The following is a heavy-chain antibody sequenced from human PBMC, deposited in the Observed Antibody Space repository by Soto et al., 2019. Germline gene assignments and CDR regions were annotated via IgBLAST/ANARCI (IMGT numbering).Heavy chain of an antibody. CDR3: AKSLYFGDYVKNFDN. D-gene: IGHD4-17*01. V-gene: IGHV3-23*01. CDR1: GFTFSSYG. CDR2: LGGSGDNT. J-gene: IGHJ4*02. Sequence: EVQLLESGGGLVQPGGSLRLSCAASGFTFSSYGMGWVRQAPGKGLEWVSALGGSGDNTYYADSVKGRFTISRDNSKSTLYLQMISLRAEDTAVYYCAKSLYFGDYVKNFDNWGQGTLVTVSS.